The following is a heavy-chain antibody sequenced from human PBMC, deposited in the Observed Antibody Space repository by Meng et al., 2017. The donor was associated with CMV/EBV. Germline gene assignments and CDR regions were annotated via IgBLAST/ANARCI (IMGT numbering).Heavy chain of an antibody. CDR3: ARDLLKGGIAARPAGMGY. Sequence: GESLKISCAASGFTFSSYAMHWVRQAPGKGLEWVAVISYDGSNKYYADSVKGRFTISRDNSKNTLYLQMNSLRAEDTAVYYCARDLLKGGIAARPAGMGYWGQGTLVTSPQ. D-gene: IGHD6-6*01. J-gene: IGHJ4*02. V-gene: IGHV3-30-3*01. CDR2: ISYDGSNK. CDR1: GFTFSSYA.